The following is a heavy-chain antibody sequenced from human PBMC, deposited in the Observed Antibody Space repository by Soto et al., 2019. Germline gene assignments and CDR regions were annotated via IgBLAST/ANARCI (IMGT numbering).Heavy chain of an antibody. Sequence: VQLVESGGGLVQPGGSLRLSCAASGFTFNRYWMTWVLQAPGKGLEWVANINEDGSEKYCVDCVKGRFTISRDNAKNSLYMKMNSLRDEDTDEYYCAREFCGRVWNDYWGQGTLVTVSS. J-gene: IGHJ4*02. V-gene: IGHV3-7*01. CDR2: INEDGSEK. CDR1: GFTFNRYW. D-gene: IGHD1-1*01. CDR3: AREFCGRVWNDY.